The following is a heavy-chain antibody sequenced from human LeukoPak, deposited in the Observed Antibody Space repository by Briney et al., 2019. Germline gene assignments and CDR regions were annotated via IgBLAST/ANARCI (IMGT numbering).Heavy chain of an antibody. CDR1: GDSVSSISAA. Sequence: SQTLSLTCAISGDSVSSISAAWNWIRQSPSRGLEWLGRTYYRSEWYNDYAVSVKSRITINPDTSKNQFSLQLNSVTPEDTAVYYCARESLEMATIRDWFDPWGQGTLVTVSS. CDR2: TYYRSEWYN. D-gene: IGHD5-24*01. J-gene: IGHJ5*02. V-gene: IGHV6-1*01. CDR3: ARESLEMATIRDWFDP.